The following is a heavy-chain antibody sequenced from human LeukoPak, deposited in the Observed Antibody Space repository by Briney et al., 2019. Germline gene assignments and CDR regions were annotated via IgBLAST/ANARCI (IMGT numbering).Heavy chain of an antibody. CDR2: IYSTGRV. J-gene: IGHJ4*02. Sequence: PSQTLSLTCTVSGVSITSGTYYWTWIRQPAGKGLEWIGRIYSTGRVNYNPSLKSRVTMLLDTSKNHISLKLTSVTAADTAIYFCARASETAMITLWGQGTLVTVSS. CDR3: ARASETAMITL. CDR1: GVSITSGTYY. D-gene: IGHD5-18*01. V-gene: IGHV4-61*02.